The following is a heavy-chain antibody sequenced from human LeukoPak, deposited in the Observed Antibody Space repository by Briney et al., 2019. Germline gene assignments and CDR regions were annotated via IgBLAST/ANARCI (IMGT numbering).Heavy chain of an antibody. CDR1: GGSISSSSYY. CDR2: IYYSGST. J-gene: IGHJ4*02. Sequence: SETLSLTCTVSGGSISSSSYYWGWIRQPPGKGLEWIGSIYYSGSTYYNPSLKSRVTISVDTSKNQFSLKLSSVTAADTAVYYCARSMYSSGPFDYWGQGTLVTVSS. D-gene: IGHD6-19*01. V-gene: IGHV4-39*07. CDR3: ARSMYSSGPFDY.